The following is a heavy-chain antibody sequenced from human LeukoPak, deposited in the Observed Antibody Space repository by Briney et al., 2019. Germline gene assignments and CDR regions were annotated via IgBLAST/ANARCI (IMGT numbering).Heavy chain of an antibody. J-gene: IGHJ4*02. V-gene: IGHV4-4*07. D-gene: IGHD3-16*02. CDR3: ARAGYTISSYRFDY. Sequence: SETLSLTCSVSGGSINRYWWIWMRPPAPKGREVMGRIYTTGMTNYNTSLKSRVYLSVDTSKNQSSLELMSVIAADTAVYFCARAGYTISSYRFDYWGQGALVTVSS. CDR2: IYTTGMT. CDR1: GGSINRYW.